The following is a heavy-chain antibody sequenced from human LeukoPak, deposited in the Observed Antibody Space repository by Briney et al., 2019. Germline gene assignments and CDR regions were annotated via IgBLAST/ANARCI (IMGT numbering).Heavy chain of an antibody. J-gene: IGHJ4*02. D-gene: IGHD4-17*01. V-gene: IGHV1-8*01. CDR2: MNPNSGNT. CDR1: GYTCTSYD. Sequence: EASVKVSCKASGYTCTSYDINWVRQATGQGLEWMGWMNPNSGNTDYAQKFQGRVTMTRNTSISTAYMELSSLRSEDTAMYYCARGLTVTTRPAGYWGQGTLVTVSS. CDR3: ARGLTVTTRPAGY.